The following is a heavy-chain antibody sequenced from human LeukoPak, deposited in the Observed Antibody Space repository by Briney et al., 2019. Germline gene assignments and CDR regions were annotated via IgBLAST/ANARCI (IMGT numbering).Heavy chain of an antibody. CDR1: GFTFTSYA. D-gene: IGHD6-19*01. CDR3: AKESWGSGWYDY. V-gene: IGHV3-23*01. J-gene: IGHJ4*02. Sequence: PGGSLRLSCAASGFTFTSYAMSWVRQAPGKGLEWVSAITGSGDTTYYAASVKGRFTISRDNSKNTLYLQMSSLRAEDTAIYYCAKESWGSGWYDYWGQGTLVTVSS. CDR2: ITGSGDTT.